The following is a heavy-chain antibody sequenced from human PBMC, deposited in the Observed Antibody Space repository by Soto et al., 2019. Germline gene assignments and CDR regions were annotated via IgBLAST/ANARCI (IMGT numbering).Heavy chain of an antibody. Sequence: SETLSLTCAVYCGSFSGYYWSWIRQPPGKGLEWIGEINHSGSTNYNPSLKSRVTISVDTSKNQFSLKLSSVTAADTAVYYCARSGRITMIVRRYYYGMDVWGQGTTVTVSS. V-gene: IGHV4-34*01. CDR1: CGSFSGYY. D-gene: IGHD3-22*01. CDR3: ARSGRITMIVRRYYYGMDV. CDR2: INHSGST. J-gene: IGHJ6*02.